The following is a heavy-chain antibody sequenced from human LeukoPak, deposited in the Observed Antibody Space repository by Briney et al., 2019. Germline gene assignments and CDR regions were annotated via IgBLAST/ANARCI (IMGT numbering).Heavy chain of an antibody. D-gene: IGHD5-24*01. J-gene: IGHJ4*02. CDR2: IGGSGGTT. Sequence: GGSLRLSCAASGFSFSNYGMSWVRQAPGKGLEWVSAIGGSGGTTYYADSVKGRFTISRDNSKNTLYLQMNSLRAEDTAVYYCAKSGYNRFDYWGQGTLVTVSS. V-gene: IGHV3-23*01. CDR3: AKSGYNRFDY. CDR1: GFSFSNYG.